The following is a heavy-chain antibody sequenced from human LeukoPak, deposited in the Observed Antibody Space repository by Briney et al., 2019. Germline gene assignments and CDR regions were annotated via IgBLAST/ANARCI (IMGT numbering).Heavy chain of an antibody. Sequence: ASVKVSCKASGYTLTDYYIHWVRQAPGQGLEWMGWINPNSGATNYAQKFQGRVTMTKDTSISTGYMELSRLRPDDTAVCYCARIRGGNNYHFDYWGQGTLVTVSS. CDR3: ARIRGGNNYHFDY. CDR1: GYTLTDYY. J-gene: IGHJ4*02. V-gene: IGHV1-2*02. CDR2: INPNSGAT. D-gene: IGHD1-26*01.